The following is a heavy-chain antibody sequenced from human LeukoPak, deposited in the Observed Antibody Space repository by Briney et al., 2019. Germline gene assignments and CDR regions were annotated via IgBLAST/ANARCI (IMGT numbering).Heavy chain of an antibody. J-gene: IGHJ6*03. V-gene: IGHV4-59*01. CDR1: GGSISSYY. Sequence: SETLSLTCTVSGGSISSYYWSWIRQPPGKGLEWIGYIYYSGSTNYNPPLKSRVTISVDTSKNQFSLKLSSVTAADTAVYFCARGRVSSSTWYSTYYYYFYMDVWGKGTTVTVSS. CDR2: IYYSGST. D-gene: IGHD1-1*01. CDR3: ARGRVSSSTWYSTYYYYFYMDV.